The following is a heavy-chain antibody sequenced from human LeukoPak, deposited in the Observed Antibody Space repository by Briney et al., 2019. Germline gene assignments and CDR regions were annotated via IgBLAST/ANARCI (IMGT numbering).Heavy chain of an antibody. Sequence: SETLSLTCTVSGDSITRGTYYWNWIRQPAGKELEWIGRIHTSSRVNYNPSLKSRVTISIDTSRNLVSLRLTSVTAADAAVYYCARDRGNGDYGDYFDSWGQGTLVSVSS. CDR1: GDSITRGTYY. CDR3: ARDRGNGDYGDYFDS. CDR2: IHTSSRV. V-gene: IGHV4-61*02. D-gene: IGHD4-17*01. J-gene: IGHJ4*02.